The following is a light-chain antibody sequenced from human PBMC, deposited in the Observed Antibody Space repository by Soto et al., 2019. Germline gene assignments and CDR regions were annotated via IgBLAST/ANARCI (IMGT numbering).Light chain of an antibody. J-gene: IGLJ1*01. CDR3: SSYTSSSTPV. Sequence: QSVLTQPASVSGSPGQSITISCTGTSSDVGDYNYVSWYQQHPGKAPKVMIYDVSNRPSGVSNRFSGSKPGNTASLTISGLQAEDEADYYCSSYTSSSTPVFGTGTKVTVL. CDR1: SSDVGDYNY. CDR2: DVS. V-gene: IGLV2-14*01.